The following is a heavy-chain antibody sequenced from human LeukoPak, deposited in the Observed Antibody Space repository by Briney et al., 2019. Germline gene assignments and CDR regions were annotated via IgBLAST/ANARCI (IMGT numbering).Heavy chain of an antibody. V-gene: IGHV3-7*04. CDR2: IKEDASEK. Sequence: GGSLRLSCAASGFTFSTYWMAWVRQAPGKGLEWVANIKEDASEKYYVDSVKGRFTISRDNAKNSLYLQMNCRKAGDPACYHSASDGGGGLDYWGQGTLVTVPS. CDR1: GFTFSTYW. D-gene: IGHD4-23*01. CDR3: ASDGGGGLDY. J-gene: IGHJ4*02.